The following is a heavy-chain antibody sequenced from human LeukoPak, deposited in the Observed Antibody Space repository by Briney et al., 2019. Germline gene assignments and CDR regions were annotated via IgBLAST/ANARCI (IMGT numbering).Heavy chain of an antibody. CDR1: GFTFSSSW. CDR2: INQDRTEI. CDR3: ARVDGGRRLGAFDI. J-gene: IGHJ3*02. Sequence: GGSLRLSCAASGFTFSSSWMSCVRQAPGKGLEWVANINQDRTEIYYVDSVKGRFTISRDNAKSSLYLQMNSLRAEDTAVYFCARVDGGRRLGAFDIWGQGTMVTVSS. D-gene: IGHD2-15*01. V-gene: IGHV3-7*01.